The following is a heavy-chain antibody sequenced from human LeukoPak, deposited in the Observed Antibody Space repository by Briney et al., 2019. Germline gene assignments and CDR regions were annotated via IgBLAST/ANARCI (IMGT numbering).Heavy chain of an antibody. CDR1: GGSISSYY. J-gene: IGHJ5*02. Sequence: PSETLSLTCTVSGGSISSYYWSWIRQPAGKGLEWIGRIYTSGSNNYNPSLKSRVTMSVDTSKNQFSLKLSSVTAADTAVYYCARDGGSGQQPFNWFDPWGQGTLVTVSS. V-gene: IGHV4-4*07. D-gene: IGHD6-13*01. CDR3: ARDGGSGQQPFNWFDP. CDR2: IYTSGSN.